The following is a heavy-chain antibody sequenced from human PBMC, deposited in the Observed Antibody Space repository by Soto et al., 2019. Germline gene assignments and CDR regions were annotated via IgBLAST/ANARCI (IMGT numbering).Heavy chain of an antibody. CDR1: GFTFCSYG. D-gene: IGHD6-13*01. Sequence: QVQLVESGGGVVQPGRSLRLSCAASGFTFCSYGMHWVRQAPGKGLEWVAVIWYDGSNKYYADSVKGRFTISRDNSKNTLYLQMNSLRAEDTAVYYCARDRGIAAAGLFDYWGQGTLVTVSS. V-gene: IGHV3-33*01. CDR3: ARDRGIAAAGLFDY. CDR2: IWYDGSNK. J-gene: IGHJ4*02.